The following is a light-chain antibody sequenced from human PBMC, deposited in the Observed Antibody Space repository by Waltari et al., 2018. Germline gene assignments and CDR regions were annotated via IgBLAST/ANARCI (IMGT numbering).Light chain of an antibody. J-gene: IGKJ4*01. CDR1: QSISSY. CDR3: QQSYSTPPT. V-gene: IGKV1-39*01. Sequence: DIRMTQSPSSLSASVEDRVPITRRASQSISSYLNWYQQKPGKAPKLLIYAASSLQSGVPSRFSGSGSGTDFTLTISSLQPEDFATYYCQQSYSTPPTFGGGTKVEIK. CDR2: AAS.